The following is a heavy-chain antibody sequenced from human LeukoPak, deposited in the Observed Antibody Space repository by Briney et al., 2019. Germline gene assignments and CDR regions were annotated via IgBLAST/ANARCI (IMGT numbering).Heavy chain of an antibody. CDR3: ATGVGAGVGATPYGMDV. J-gene: IGHJ6*02. Sequence: GASVKVSCKASGYTFTNYAMHWVRQAPGQRLEWMGWIKAGNGNTEYPQKFQGRVTMTEDTSTDTAYMELSSLRSEDTAVYYCATGVGAGVGATPYGMDVWGQGTTVTVSS. CDR1: GYTFTNYA. D-gene: IGHD1-26*01. CDR2: IKAGNGNT. V-gene: IGHV1-3*01.